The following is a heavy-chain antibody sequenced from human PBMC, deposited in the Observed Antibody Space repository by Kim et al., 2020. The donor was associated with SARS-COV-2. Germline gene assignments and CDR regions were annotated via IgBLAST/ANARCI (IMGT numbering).Heavy chain of an antibody. V-gene: IGHV4-34*01. Sequence: SETLSLTCAVYGGSFSGYYWSWICQPPGKGLEWIGEINHSGSTNYNPSLKSRGTISVDTSKNQFSLKLSSVTAADTAVYYCARTHYGSGSYYSDYWGQGTLVTVSS. CDR3: ARTHYGSGSYYSDY. CDR1: GGSFSGYY. D-gene: IGHD3-10*01. J-gene: IGHJ4*02. CDR2: INHSGST.